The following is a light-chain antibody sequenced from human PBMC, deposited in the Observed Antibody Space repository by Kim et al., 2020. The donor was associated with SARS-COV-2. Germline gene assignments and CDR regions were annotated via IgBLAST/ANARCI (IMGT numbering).Light chain of an antibody. CDR3: QAWDSSTAV. V-gene: IGLV3-1*01. CDR2: RDT. CDR1: RLGDKL. J-gene: IGLJ3*02. Sequence: VSPGQTATITCSGDRLGDKLACWVKQIPGQSPTLVIYRDTKRPSGIPERFTGSNSGTTATLTISGTQPIDEADYYCQAWDSSTAVFGGGTQLTVL.